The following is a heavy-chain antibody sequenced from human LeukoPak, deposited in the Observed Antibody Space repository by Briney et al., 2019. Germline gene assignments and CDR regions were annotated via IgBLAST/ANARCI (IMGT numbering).Heavy chain of an antibody. CDR3: ARGGHGTSVAVAGTGDY. J-gene: IGHJ4*02. V-gene: IGHV1-46*01. CDR1: GYTFTSYY. CDR2: IDPSGGST. Sequence: ASVKVSCKASGYTFTSYYTHWVRQAPGQGLEWMGIIDPSGGSTIYAQKFQGRVTMTRDMSTSTVYMQLSSLRSEDTAVYYCARGGHGTSVAVAGTGDYWGRGTLVTVSS. D-gene: IGHD6-19*01.